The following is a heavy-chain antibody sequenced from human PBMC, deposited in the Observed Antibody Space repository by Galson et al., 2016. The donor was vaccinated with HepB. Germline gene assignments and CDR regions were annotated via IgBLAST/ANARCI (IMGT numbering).Heavy chain of an antibody. D-gene: IGHD4-23*01. CDR3: ARTQTPDYGGNSPFDY. Sequence: PALVKPTQTLTLTCTVSGFSLSNARMGVSWIRQPPGKALEWLAHIFPDDEKSYRTSLESRPTISKDTSKSQVVLIMTNMDPVDTGTYYCARTQTPDYGGNSPFDYWGQGTLVTVSS. CDR1: GFSLSNARMG. CDR2: IFPDDEK. V-gene: IGHV2-26*01. J-gene: IGHJ4*02.